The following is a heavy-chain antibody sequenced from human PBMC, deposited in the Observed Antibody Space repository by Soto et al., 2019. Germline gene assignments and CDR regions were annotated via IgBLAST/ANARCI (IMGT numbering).Heavy chain of an antibody. CDR1: GFTFSSYA. Sequence: VQLLESGGGLVQPGGSLRLSCAASGFTFSSYAMSWVRQAPGKGLEWVSAISGSGGSTYYADSVKGRFTISRDTSKNTLYLQLNALRADDTAVYYCAKDKPGTTSFDYWGQGTLVTVSS. V-gene: IGHV3-23*01. D-gene: IGHD1-1*01. J-gene: IGHJ4*02. CDR2: ISGSGGST. CDR3: AKDKPGTTSFDY.